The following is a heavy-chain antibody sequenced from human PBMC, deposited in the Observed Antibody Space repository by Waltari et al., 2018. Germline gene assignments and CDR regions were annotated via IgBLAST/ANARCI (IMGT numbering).Heavy chain of an antibody. V-gene: IGHV4-34*01. CDR1: GGSFSGYY. D-gene: IGHD2-2*01. J-gene: IGHJ5*02. CDR3: ARGPIVVVPAAMEFDP. Sequence: QVQLQQWGAGLLKPSETPSLTCAVYGGSFSGYYWSWIRQPPGKGLEWIGEINHSGSTNYHPSLKSRVTISVDTAKNQFSLELSSVTAADTAVYYCARGPIVVVPAAMEFDPWGQGTLVTVSS. CDR2: INHSGST.